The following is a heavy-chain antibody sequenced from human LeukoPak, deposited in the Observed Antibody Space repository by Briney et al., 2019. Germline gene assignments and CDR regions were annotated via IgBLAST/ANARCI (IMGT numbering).Heavy chain of an antibody. Sequence: GESLRLSCAASGFTFINFGMHWVRQAPGKGLEWVSYISRDSITTYYADSVKGRFTISRDNAKNSLYLQMNSLRDEDTAVYFCARDLLDYWGQGTLVTVSS. CDR1: GFTFINFG. CDR3: ARDLLDY. J-gene: IGHJ4*02. CDR2: ISRDSITT. V-gene: IGHV3-48*02.